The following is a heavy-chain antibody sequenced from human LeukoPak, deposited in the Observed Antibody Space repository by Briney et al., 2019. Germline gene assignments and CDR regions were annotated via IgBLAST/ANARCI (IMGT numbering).Heavy chain of an antibody. J-gene: IGHJ5*02. Sequence: AGGSPRLSCAASGFTLSTFDMNWVRQAPGKGLEWVSSISTSSRYIYYRDSVKGRFTISRDNAKNTVYLQMNSLRAEDTAVYYCAKDNSPGWFGPWGQGTLVTVSS. CDR2: ISTSSRYI. CDR3: AKDNSPGWFGP. CDR1: GFTLSTFD. D-gene: IGHD4-11*01. V-gene: IGHV3-21*01.